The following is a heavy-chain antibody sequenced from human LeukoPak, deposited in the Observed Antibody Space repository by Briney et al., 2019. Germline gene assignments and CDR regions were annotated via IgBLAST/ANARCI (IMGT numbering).Heavy chain of an antibody. Sequence: PGGSLRLSCAASGFAFDDYGMSWVRQAPGKGLEWVSLINWDGGSTNYADSVKGRFTISRDNSKNSLYLQMNSLRTEDTAFYYCAKDQALGSGHKTPLGYFDYWGQGTLVAVSS. D-gene: IGHD3-10*02. J-gene: IGHJ4*02. CDR2: INWDGGST. V-gene: IGHV3-43*01. CDR3: AKDQALGSGHKTPLGYFDY. CDR1: GFAFDDYG.